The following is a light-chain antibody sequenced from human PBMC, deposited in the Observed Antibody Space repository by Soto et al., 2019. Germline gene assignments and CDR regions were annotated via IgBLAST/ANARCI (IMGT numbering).Light chain of an antibody. CDR2: EVS. Sequence: QSVLTQPPSASGFPGQSVTISCTGTSSDVGAYNYVSWYPQLPGKAPKLIIYEVSKRPSGVPDRFSGSKSGNTASLTVSGLQAEDEADYYCTSYAGTYSFFYVFGTGTKVTVL. V-gene: IGLV2-8*01. J-gene: IGLJ1*01. CDR1: SSDVGAYNY. CDR3: TSYAGTYSFFYV.